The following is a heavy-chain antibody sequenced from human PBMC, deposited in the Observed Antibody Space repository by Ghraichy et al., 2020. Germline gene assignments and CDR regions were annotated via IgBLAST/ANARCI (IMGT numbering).Heavy chain of an antibody. CDR1: GFTFSNYA. J-gene: IGHJ6*02. Sequence: GGSLRLSCAASGFTFSNYAMNWVRQAPGKGLEWVSAISTGYGTFYADSVKGRFTISRDTSRNTLSLQMNSLRAEDTAVYYCAKDHLQSNYYGLDVWGPGT. CDR3: AKDHLQSNYYGLDV. V-gene: IGHV3-23*01. CDR2: ISTGYGT.